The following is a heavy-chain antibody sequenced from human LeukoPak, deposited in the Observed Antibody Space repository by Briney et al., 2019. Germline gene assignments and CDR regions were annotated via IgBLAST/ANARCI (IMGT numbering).Heavy chain of an antibody. CDR1: GFTFSSYG. D-gene: IGHD3-22*01. J-gene: IGHJ3*02. Sequence: GGSLRLSCAASGFTFSSYGMHWVRQAPGKGLEWVAVIPYDGSNKYYADSVKGRFTISRDNSKNTLYLQMNSLRAEDTAVYYCARVADHYDSSGYPYDAFDIWGQGTMVTVSS. V-gene: IGHV3-30*03. CDR2: IPYDGSNK. CDR3: ARVADHYDSSGYPYDAFDI.